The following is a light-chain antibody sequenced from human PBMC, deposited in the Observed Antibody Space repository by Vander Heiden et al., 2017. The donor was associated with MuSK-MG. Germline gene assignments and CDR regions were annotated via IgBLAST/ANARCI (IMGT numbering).Light chain of an antibody. CDR2: NNN. CDR1: SSPIGRNT. Sequence: QSVLPQPPSASGHPGPRVTISCSGSSSPIGRNTVNCYQHLPGTAPKLLIYNNNGRPSGVPDRCSGSKYATSASLATSGLQAEEEADYYCAAWDDSRSGWVFGGGTKLTVL. J-gene: IGLJ3*02. CDR3: AAWDDSRSGWV. V-gene: IGLV1-44*01.